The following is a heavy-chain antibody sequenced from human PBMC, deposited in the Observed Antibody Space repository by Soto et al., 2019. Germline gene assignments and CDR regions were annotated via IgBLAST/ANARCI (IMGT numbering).Heavy chain of an antibody. CDR3: ARDGNYYGSGSPTH. CDR1: GYTFTSYA. J-gene: IGHJ4*02. D-gene: IGHD3-10*01. CDR2: INAGNGNT. Sequence: ASVKVSCKASGYTFTSYAMHWVRQAPGQRLEWMGWINAGNGNTKYSQKFQGRVTITRDTSASRAYMELSSLRSEDTAVYYCARDGNYYGSGSPTHWGQGTMVTVSS. V-gene: IGHV1-3*01.